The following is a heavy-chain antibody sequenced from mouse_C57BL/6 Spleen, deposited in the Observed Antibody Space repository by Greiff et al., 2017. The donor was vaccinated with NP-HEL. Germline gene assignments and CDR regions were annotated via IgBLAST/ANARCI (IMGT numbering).Heavy chain of an antibody. CDR1: GFTFSSYA. CDR3: TRDYYGYDYAMDY. V-gene: IGHV5-9-1*02. D-gene: IGHD2-2*01. Sequence: EVKVEESGEGLVKPGGSLKLSCAASGFTFSSYAMSWVRQTPEKRLEWVAYISSGGDYIYYADPVKGRFTISRDNARNTLYLQMSSLKSEDTAMYYCTRDYYGYDYAMDYWGQGTSVTVSS. CDR2: ISSGGDYI. J-gene: IGHJ4*01.